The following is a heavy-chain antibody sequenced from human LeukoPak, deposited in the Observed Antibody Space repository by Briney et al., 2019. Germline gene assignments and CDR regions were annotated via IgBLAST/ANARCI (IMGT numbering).Heavy chain of an antibody. CDR2: IYPGDSDT. CDR3: ARQNSGWYRYFDY. D-gene: IGHD6-19*01. Sequence: GESLQISCKGSGYSFTSYWIGWVRQMPGKGLEWMGIIYPGDSDTRYSPSFQGQVTISADKSIITAYLQWSSLKASDTAMYYCARQNSGWYRYFDYWGQGTLVTVSS. J-gene: IGHJ4*02. CDR1: GYSFTSYW. V-gene: IGHV5-51*01.